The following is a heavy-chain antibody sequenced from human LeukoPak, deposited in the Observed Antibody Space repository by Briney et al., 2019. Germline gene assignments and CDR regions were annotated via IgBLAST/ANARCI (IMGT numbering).Heavy chain of an antibody. D-gene: IGHD1-1*01. CDR3: AREKASTTGTTDYDY. J-gene: IGHJ4*02. CDR1: GFTFSSYG. V-gene: IGHV3-30*02. Sequence: GGSLRLSCAASGFTFSSYGMHWVRQAPGKGLEWVAFIRYDGSNKYYADSVKGRFSISRDNAKNSLFLQMNSLRAGDTAVYYCAREKASTTGTTDYDYWGQGTLVTVSS. CDR2: IRYDGSNK.